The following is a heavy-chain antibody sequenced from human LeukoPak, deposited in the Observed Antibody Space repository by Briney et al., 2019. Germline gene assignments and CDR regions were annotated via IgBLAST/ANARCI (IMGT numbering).Heavy chain of an antibody. J-gene: IGHJ4*02. V-gene: IGHV3-53*01. D-gene: IGHD6-13*01. CDR1: GFTVSNNY. CDR3: ARDRGAAAGD. CDR2: TYSGGGT. Sequence: PGGSLRLSYIASGFTVSNNYMSWVRQAPGKGLEWVSVTYSGGGTHYADSVKGRFTISRDNSKNTVYLQMNSLRAEDTAVYYCARDRGAAAGDWGQGTLVTVSA.